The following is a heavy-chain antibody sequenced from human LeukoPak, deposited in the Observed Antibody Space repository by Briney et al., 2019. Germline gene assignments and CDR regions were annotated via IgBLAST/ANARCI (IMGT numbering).Heavy chain of an antibody. J-gene: IGHJ4*02. V-gene: IGHV4-4*02. CDR1: GGSISSNNW. Sequence: QPSETLSLTCAVSGGSISSNNWWIWVRQSPEKGLEWIGEIYHDGSTNYNPSLKSRVTISMDKSKNQLSLKPNFVTAADTAVYYCARDRGGYIYSHDYWGQGTLVTVSS. CDR2: IYHDGST. D-gene: IGHD5-18*01. CDR3: ARDRGGYIYSHDY.